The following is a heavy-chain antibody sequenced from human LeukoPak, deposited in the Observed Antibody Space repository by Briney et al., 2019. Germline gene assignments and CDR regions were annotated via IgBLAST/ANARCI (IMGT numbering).Heavy chain of an antibody. CDR1: GFTFSYYG. D-gene: IGHD1-26*01. J-gene: IGHJ4*02. CDR3: AKSHLPNAYSGTYYCDY. V-gene: IGHV3-30*02. CDR2: IRYDESKK. Sequence: GGSLRLSCAASGFTFSYYGMHWVRQAPGKGREWVAFIRYDESKKFYGDSVKGRFTISRDNSKNTLYLQMNSLRTEDTAVYYCAKSHLPNAYSGTYYCDYWGQGTLVTVSS.